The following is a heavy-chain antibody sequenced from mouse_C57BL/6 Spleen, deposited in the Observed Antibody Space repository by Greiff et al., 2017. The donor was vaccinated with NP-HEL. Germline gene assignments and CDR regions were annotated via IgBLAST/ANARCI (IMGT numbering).Heavy chain of an antibody. CDR1: GFTFSSYG. Sequence: EVQLVESGGDLVKPGGSLKLSCAASGFTFSSYGMSWVRQTPDKRLEWVATISSGGSYTYYPDSVKGRFTISRDNAKNTLYLQMSSLKSEDTAMYYCARQGDGYSVWGQGTTLTVSS. J-gene: IGHJ2*01. CDR3: ARQGDGYSV. CDR2: ISSGGSYT. V-gene: IGHV5-6*01. D-gene: IGHD2-3*01.